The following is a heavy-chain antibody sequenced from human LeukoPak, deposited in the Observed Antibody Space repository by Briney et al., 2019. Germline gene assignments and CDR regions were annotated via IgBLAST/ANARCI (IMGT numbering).Heavy chain of an antibody. CDR3: ASLGYSYGYGDDY. CDR1: GFTFSSYN. CDR2: IYYSGST. V-gene: IGHV4-39*01. Sequence: PGGSLRLSCAASGFTFSSYNMMWVRQPPGKGLEWIGSIYYSGSTYYNPSLKSRVTISVDTSKNQFSLKLSSVTAADTAVYYCASLGYSYGYGDDYWGQGTLVTVSS. J-gene: IGHJ4*02. D-gene: IGHD5-18*01.